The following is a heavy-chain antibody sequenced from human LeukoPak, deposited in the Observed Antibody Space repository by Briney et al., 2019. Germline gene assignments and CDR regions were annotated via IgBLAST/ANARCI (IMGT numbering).Heavy chain of an antibody. CDR3: ARDELYYFDY. D-gene: IGHD3-10*01. CDR1: GFTFSSYG. Sequence: GGSLRLSCAASGFTFSSYGMHWVRQAPGKGLEWVAVISYDGSNKYYADSVKGRFTISRDNSKNTLYLQMNSLRAEDTAVYYCARDELYYFDYWGQGTLVTVSS. CDR2: ISYDGSNK. J-gene: IGHJ4*02. V-gene: IGHV3-30*03.